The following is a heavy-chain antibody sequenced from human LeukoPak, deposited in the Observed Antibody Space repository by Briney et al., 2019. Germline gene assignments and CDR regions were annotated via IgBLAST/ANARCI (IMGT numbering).Heavy chain of an antibody. D-gene: IGHD3-22*01. J-gene: IGHJ6*03. CDR2: IYYSGST. Sequence: SETLSLTCTVSGGSISSSSYYWGWIRQPPGKGLEWIGSIYYSGSTYYNPSLKSRVTISVDTSKNQFSLKLSSVIAADTAVYYCARDGYYDSSGWYYYYMDVWGKGTTVTVSS. CDR1: GGSISSSSYY. V-gene: IGHV4-39*07. CDR3: ARDGYYDSSGWYYYYMDV.